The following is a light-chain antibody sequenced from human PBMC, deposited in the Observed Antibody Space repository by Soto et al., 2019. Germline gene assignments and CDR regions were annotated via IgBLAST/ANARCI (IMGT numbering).Light chain of an antibody. J-gene: IGKJ2*01. CDR3: QQSYSTPFT. V-gene: IGKV1-39*01. CDR1: QSISTY. CDR2: ATS. Sequence: DIEMTQSHSSLSASVGDRVTITCRASQSISTYLNWYQQKPGKAPDLVIFATSTLQSGVPSRFSGSGSGTDFTLTIRSLQPEDFATYYCQQSYSTPFTFAQGTKVDIK.